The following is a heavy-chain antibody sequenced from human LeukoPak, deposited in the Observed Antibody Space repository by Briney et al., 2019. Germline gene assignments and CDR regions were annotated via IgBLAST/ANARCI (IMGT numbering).Heavy chain of an antibody. Sequence: ASVKVSCKASGYTFTGNHMHWVRQAPGQGLEWMGWINPNSGGTNFAQKFQGRVTMTRDTSISTAYMELSRLRSDDTAVYYCAREYYGRALDPWGQGTLVTVSS. D-gene: IGHD2-21*01. CDR1: GYTFTGNH. CDR3: AREYYGRALDP. V-gene: IGHV1-2*02. J-gene: IGHJ5*02. CDR2: INPNSGGT.